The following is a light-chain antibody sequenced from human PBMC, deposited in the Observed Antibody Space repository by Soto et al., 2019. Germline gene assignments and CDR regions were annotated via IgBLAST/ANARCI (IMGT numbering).Light chain of an antibody. V-gene: IGLV1-47*01. CDR1: SSNIGYNF. J-gene: IGLJ2*01. CDR3: AAWDDSLSVGV. Sequence: QSVLTQPPSASGTPGQRVTISCSGSSSNIGYNFVYWYQQVPGTAPKLLIYRNDQRPSGVPDRFSGSKSGTSASLAISGLRSEDEADYYCAAWDDSLSVGVFGGATKLTVL. CDR2: RND.